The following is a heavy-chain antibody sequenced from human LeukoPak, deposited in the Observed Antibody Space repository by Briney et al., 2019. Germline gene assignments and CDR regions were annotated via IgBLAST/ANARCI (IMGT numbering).Heavy chain of an antibody. Sequence: GESLKISCQGSGYSFTSYWIGWVRQMPGKGLEWMGIIYPGDSDTRYSPSFQGQVTISADKSISTAYLQWSSLKASDTAMYYCARRLYCSGGSCYGNNYFDYWGQGTLVTVSS. D-gene: IGHD2-15*01. V-gene: IGHV5-51*01. CDR2: IYPGDSDT. CDR1: GYSFTSYW. J-gene: IGHJ4*02. CDR3: ARRLYCSGGSCYGNNYFDY.